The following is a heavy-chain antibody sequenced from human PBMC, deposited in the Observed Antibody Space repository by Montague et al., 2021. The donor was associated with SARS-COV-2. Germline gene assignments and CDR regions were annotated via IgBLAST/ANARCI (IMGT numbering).Heavy chain of an antibody. D-gene: IGHD3-22*01. Sequence: SLRLSCAASGFTVSDNYMNWVRQAPGKGLEWVSVIYSGENKYYADSVKGRFTISRDNYKNTLYLQMNSLRADDTAMYYCARDKPGDYDGPGVFDMWGQGTMVTVSS. J-gene: IGHJ3*02. CDR2: IYSGENK. CDR3: ARDKPGDYDGPGVFDM. V-gene: IGHV3-53*01. CDR1: GFTVSDNY.